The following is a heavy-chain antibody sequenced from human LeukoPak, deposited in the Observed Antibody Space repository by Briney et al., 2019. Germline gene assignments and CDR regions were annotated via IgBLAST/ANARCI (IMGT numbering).Heavy chain of an antibody. D-gene: IGHD3-22*01. V-gene: IGHV3-7*03. CDR1: GFTFSSYW. CDR3: AKDGRSYYDSSGYYYQDY. J-gene: IGHJ4*02. Sequence: GGSLRLSCAASGFTFSSYWMSWVRQAPGKGLEWVANIKQDGSEKYYVDSVKGRFTISRDNAKNSLYLQMNSLRAEDTALYYCAKDGRSYYDSSGYYYQDYWGQGTLVTVSS. CDR2: IKQDGSEK.